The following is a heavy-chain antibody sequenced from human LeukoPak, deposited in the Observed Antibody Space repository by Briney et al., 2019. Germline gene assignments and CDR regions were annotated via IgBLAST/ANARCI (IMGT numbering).Heavy chain of an antibody. V-gene: IGHV4-30-4*01. CDR1: GVSISSDDYY. D-gene: IGHD3-10*01. Sequence: SQTLSLTCTVSGVSISSDDYYWSWIRQPPGKGLEWIGYIYYSGSTYYNPSLKSRVTISVDTSKNQFSLKLSSVTAADTAVYYCARQYYYGSGSYFPTEYWGQGTLVTVSS. J-gene: IGHJ4*02. CDR3: ARQYYYGSGSYFPTEY. CDR2: IYYSGST.